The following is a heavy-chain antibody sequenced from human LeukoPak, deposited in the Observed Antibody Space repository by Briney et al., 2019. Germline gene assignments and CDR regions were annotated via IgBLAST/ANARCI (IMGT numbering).Heavy chain of an antibody. CDR2: INPNSGGT. D-gene: IGHD5-18*01. Sequence: GASVKVSCKASGYTFTRYYMHWVRQAPGQGLEWMGRINPNSGGTNYAQKFQGRVTMTRDTSISTAYMELSRLRSDDTAVYYCARESYGLFLNYWGQGTLVTVSS. CDR1: GYTFTRYY. J-gene: IGHJ4*02. V-gene: IGHV1-2*06. CDR3: ARESYGLFLNY.